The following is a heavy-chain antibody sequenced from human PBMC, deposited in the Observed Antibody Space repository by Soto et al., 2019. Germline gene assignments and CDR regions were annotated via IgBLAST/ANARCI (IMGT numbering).Heavy chain of an antibody. CDR1: GGSISSGGYY. V-gene: IGHV4-31*03. J-gene: IGHJ6*02. D-gene: IGHD4-17*01. Sequence: QVQLQESGPGLVKPSQTLSLTCTVSGGSISSGGYYWSWIRQHPGKGLEWIGYIYYSGSTYYNPSLKSRVTISVDTSKNQFSLKLSSVTAADTAVYYCARDAFYGGNTTAYYYYGMDVWGQGTTVTVSS. CDR2: IYYSGST. CDR3: ARDAFYGGNTTAYYYYGMDV.